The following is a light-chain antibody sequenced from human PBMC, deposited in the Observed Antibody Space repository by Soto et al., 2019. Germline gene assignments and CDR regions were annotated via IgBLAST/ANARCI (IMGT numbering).Light chain of an antibody. Sequence: DIVMTQSPDSLAVSLGERGTIDCTSGRSLFYSTHNKSYLAWYQQKVGQPPQMLIYWASTRESGVPDRFRGSGSGTDFTLTISSLQADDVAVYYCQQYYRAPRTFGQGTKVE. CDR1: RSLFYSTHNKSY. J-gene: IGKJ2*01. V-gene: IGKV4-1*01. CDR3: QQYYRAPRT. CDR2: WAS.